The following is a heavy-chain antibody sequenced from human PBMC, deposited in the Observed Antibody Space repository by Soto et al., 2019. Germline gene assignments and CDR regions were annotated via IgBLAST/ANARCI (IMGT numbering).Heavy chain of an antibody. CDR1: GFTFSTYL. D-gene: IGHD3-9*01. CDR2: IKSDSSSL. V-gene: IGHV3-21*06. CDR3: ARKPMTGSQSGAFAL. J-gene: IGHJ3*01. Sequence: VQLVESGGGLVKPGGSLRLSCAASGFTFSTYLMNWVRQAPGKGLEWVSSIKSDSSSLYYADSVKGRFTISRDNATNSVHLQMNRLRVEDTATYFCARKPMTGSQSGAFALWGQGTMVTVSS.